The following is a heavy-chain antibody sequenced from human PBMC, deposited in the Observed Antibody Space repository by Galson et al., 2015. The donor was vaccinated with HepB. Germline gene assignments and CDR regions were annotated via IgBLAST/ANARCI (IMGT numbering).Heavy chain of an antibody. CDR3: TGVWGSSGWPVEYYYYGMDV. D-gene: IGHD6-19*01. J-gene: IGHJ6*02. CDR2: IRSKANSYAT. Sequence: SLRLSCAASGFTFSGSAMHWVRQASGKGLEWVGRIRSKANSYATAYAASVKGRFTISRDDSKNTAYLQMNSLKTEDTAVYYCTGVWGSSGWPVEYYYYGMDVWGQGTTVTVSS. V-gene: IGHV3-73*01. CDR1: GFTFSGSA.